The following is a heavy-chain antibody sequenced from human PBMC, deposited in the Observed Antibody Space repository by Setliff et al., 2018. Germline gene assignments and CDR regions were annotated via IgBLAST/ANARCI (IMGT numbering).Heavy chain of an antibody. CDR1: DGSLSTYY. CDR2: VYYSGTA. D-gene: IGHD5-12*01. V-gene: IGHV4-59*01. Sequence: NPSETLSLTCTVSDGSLSTYYWSWTRQPPGKGLEFIGYVYYSGTANYSPSLRSRLTISVDTSKNQFSLKLRSVTAADTAVYYCARGGTFRYFDFWGQGAPVTVS. J-gene: IGHJ4*02. CDR3: ARGGTFRYFDF.